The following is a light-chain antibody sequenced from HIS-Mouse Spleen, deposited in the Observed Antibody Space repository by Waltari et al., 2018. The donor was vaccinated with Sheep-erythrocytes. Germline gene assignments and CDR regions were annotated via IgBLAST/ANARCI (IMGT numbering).Light chain of an antibody. CDR1: SSDVGSYNL. V-gene: IGLV2-14*02. Sequence: QSSLTQPASVSGSPGQSITISCTGTSSDVGSYNLVSWYQQHPGKAPKLMIYEGSKRPSVVSNRFSGSKSGNTASLTISGLQAEDEADYYCCSYTSSSTLVVFGGGTKLTVL. J-gene: IGLJ2*01. CDR3: CSYTSSSTLVV. CDR2: EGS.